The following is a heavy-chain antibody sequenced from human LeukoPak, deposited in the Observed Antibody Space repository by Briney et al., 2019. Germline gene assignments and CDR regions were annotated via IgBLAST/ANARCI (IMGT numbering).Heavy chain of an antibody. V-gene: IGHV1-58*01. J-gene: IGHJ6*02. CDR1: GFTFTSSA. CDR2: IIVGSGNT. CDR3: AAVVLPAAIVGYYYYGMDV. Sequence: SVKVSCKASGFTFTSSAVQWVRQARGQRAEWIGWIIVGSGNTNYEQKFQERVTITRDMSTSTAYMELSSLRSEVTALYYRAAVVLPAAIVGYYYYGMDVWGQGTTVTVSS. D-gene: IGHD2-2*02.